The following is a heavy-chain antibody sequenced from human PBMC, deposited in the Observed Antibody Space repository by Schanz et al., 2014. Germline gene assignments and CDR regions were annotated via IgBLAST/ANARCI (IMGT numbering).Heavy chain of an antibody. CDR3: VKTDAGWRFDY. CDR2: ISDRGDGT. J-gene: IGHJ4*02. CDR1: GFTYADHH. D-gene: IGHD6-19*01. V-gene: IGHV3-11*05. Sequence: QVQLVESGGDLVKPGGSLRLSCAASGFTYADHHMTWVRQAPGKGLEWVSGISDRGDGTNYGDSVRGRFTISRDNSRNTVYLQMNNVGVDDTATYYCVKTDAGWRFDYWGQGTLVIVSS.